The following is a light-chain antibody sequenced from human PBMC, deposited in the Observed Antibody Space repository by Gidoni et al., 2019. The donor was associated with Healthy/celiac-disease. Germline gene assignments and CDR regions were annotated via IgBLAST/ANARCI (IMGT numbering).Light chain of an antibody. CDR3: QQSYSTPPWT. J-gene: IGKJ1*01. Sequence: DIQMTQSPSSLSASVGDRVTITCRASQSIRSYLNWYQQKPGKAPKLLIYAAYSLQSGVPSRFSGSGSGTDGTLTISSLQPEDFATYYCQQSYSTPPWTFGQGTKVEIK. V-gene: IGKV1-39*01. CDR1: QSIRSY. CDR2: AAY.